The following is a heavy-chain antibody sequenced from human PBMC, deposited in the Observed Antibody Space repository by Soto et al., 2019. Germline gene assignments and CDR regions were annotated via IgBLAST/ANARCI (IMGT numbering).Heavy chain of an antibody. D-gene: IGHD2-21*02. J-gene: IGHJ4*02. CDR1: GFTFSSYA. CDR3: AKDFGSSWQIDEGVVTAIPNDY. V-gene: IGHV3-23*01. CDR2: ISGSGGST. Sequence: GGSLRVSCAASGFTFSSYAMSWVRQAPGKGLEWVSAISGSGGSTYYADSVKGRFTISRDNSKNTLYLQMNSLRAEDTAVYYCAKDFGSSWQIDEGVVTAIPNDYWGQGTLVTVSS.